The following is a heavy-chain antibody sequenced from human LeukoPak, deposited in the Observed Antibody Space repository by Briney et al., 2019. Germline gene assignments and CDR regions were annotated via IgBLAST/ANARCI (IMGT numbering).Heavy chain of an antibody. V-gene: IGHV1-3*01. Sequence: KFQGRVTITRDTSARTAYMELSSLRSEDTAVYYCARGAYCSSTSCYMRGFDYWGQGTLVTVSS. CDR3: ARGAYCSSTSCYMRGFDY. J-gene: IGHJ4*02. D-gene: IGHD2-2*02.